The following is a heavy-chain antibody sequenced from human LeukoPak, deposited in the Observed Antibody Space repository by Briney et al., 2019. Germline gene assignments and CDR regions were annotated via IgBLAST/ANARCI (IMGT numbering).Heavy chain of an antibody. V-gene: IGHV3-30*02. D-gene: IGHD4-17*01. Sequence: GGSLRLSCAASGFTFDDFGMHWVRQAPGKGLELVALIRSDGTNKYYVDSVKGRFTISRDNSKNTLYLQMTSLRVEDTAVYYCAKDRDDYGDDCWGQGILVTVST. J-gene: IGHJ4*02. CDR3: AKDRDDYGDDC. CDR2: IRSDGTNK. CDR1: GFTFDDFG.